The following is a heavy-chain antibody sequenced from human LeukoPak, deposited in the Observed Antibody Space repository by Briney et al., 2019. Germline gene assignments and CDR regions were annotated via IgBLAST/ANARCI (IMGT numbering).Heavy chain of an antibody. D-gene: IGHD1-1*01. CDR1: GGTFSSYA. CDR2: IIPILGIA. V-gene: IGHV1-69*04. J-gene: IGHJ6*02. CDR3: ARDLVVRTTYYYYGMDV. Sequence: SVKVSCKASGGTFSSYAISWVRQAPGQGLEWMGRIIPILGIANYAQKFQGRVTITADKSTSTAYMELSSLRSEDTAVYYCARDLVVRTTYYYYGMDVWGQGTTVTVSS.